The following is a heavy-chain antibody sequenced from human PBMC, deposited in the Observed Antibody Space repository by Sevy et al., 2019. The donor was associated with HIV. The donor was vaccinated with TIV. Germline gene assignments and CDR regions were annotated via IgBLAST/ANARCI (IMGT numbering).Heavy chain of an antibody. CDR2: IYPGDSDT. J-gene: IGHJ6*02. CDR1: GYSFTSYW. V-gene: IGHV5-51*01. CDR3: ASSTAYYYYGMDV. Sequence: GESLKISCKGSGYSFTSYWIGWVRQMPGKGLEWMGTIYPGDSDTRYSPSFQGQVTISADKSISTAYLQWSSLKASDTAMYYCASSTAYYYYGMDVWGQGTTVTVSS. D-gene: IGHD6-13*01.